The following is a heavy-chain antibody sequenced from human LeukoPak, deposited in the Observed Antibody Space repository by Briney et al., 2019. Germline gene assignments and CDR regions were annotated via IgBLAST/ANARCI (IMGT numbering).Heavy chain of an antibody. D-gene: IGHD6-13*01. CDR2: IKQDGSEK. J-gene: IGHJ3*02. Sequence: GGSLRLSCAASGFTFGSYWMSWVRQAPGKGLEWVANIKQDGSEKYYVDSVKGRFTISRDNAKNSLYLQMNSLRAEDTAVYYCARCEQLVLAFDIWGQGTMVTVSS. V-gene: IGHV3-7*01. CDR1: GFTFGSYW. CDR3: ARCEQLVLAFDI.